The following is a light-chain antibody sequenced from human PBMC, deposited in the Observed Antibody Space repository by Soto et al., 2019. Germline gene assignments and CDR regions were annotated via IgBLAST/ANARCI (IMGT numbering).Light chain of an antibody. Sequence: DIQMTPSPSSVSASVGDRVTITCRASQGIRSWLAWYQQKPGQAPKLLISSASTLQSGVPSRFRGSGAGTDFTLTVSGLQPEDFATYYWQQSDAFPATVGGGTRVEIK. V-gene: IGKV1D-12*01. CDR1: QGIRSW. J-gene: IGKJ4*02. CDR2: SAS. CDR3: QQSDAFPAT.